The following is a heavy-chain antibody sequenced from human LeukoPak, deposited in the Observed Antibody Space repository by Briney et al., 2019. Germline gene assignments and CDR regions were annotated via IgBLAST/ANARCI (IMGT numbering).Heavy chain of an antibody. J-gene: IGHJ4*02. CDR1: EFTFSRHW. CDR3: ARLKDSATRYDY. V-gene: IGHV3-7*01. Sequence: GGSLRLSCAASEFTFSRHWMRWVRPAPAQGLAWVASINPDGSVRHYVDSVRGRFTISRDNTKNSLYLQMNSLRVEDVALYFCARLKDSATRYDYWGQGTLVTVSS. CDR2: INPDGSVR. D-gene: IGHD1-26*01.